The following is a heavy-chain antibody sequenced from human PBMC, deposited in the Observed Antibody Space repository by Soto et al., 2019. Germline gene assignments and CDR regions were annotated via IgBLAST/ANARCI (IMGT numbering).Heavy chain of an antibody. J-gene: IGHJ4*02. Sequence: EVQLVESGGGLVQPGRSLRLSCAASGFTFDDYAMHWVRQAPGKGLEWVSGISWNTGSIGYADSAKGRFTISSDNAKNALYLQMNSLKSEDTALYSGAKDKQQDQVHYYFDYWGQGTLVVFSS. CDR3: AKDKQQDQVHYYFDY. D-gene: IGHD6-13*01. V-gene: IGHV3-9*01. CDR1: GFTFDDYA. CDR2: ISWNTGSI.